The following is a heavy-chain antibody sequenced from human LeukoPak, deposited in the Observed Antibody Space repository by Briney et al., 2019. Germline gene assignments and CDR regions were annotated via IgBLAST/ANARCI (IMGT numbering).Heavy chain of an antibody. D-gene: IGHD2-2*02. V-gene: IGHV3-30*18. CDR1: GFTLSSYG. CDR3: AKEGCINPSCYTLDY. J-gene: IGHJ4*02. Sequence: GGALRLSCAASGFTLSSYGMHWVRQAPGKGLEWVAVISYDGSNKYYADSVKGRFTISRDNSKNTLYLQMNSLRAEDTAVYYCAKEGCINPSCYTLDYWGQGTLVTVSS. CDR2: ISYDGSNK.